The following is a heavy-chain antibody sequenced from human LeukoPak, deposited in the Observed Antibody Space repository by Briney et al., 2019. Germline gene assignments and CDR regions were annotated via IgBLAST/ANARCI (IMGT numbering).Heavy chain of an antibody. J-gene: IGHJ4*02. D-gene: IGHD6-19*01. Sequence: ASVTVSCRASGYTFTSYYMHWVRQAPGQGLEWMGIINPSGGSTSYAQKFQGRVTMTRDTSTSTVYMELSSLRSEDTAVYYCARDGGAVAGRYDYWGQGTLVTVSS. V-gene: IGHV1-46*01. CDR1: GYTFTSYY. CDR2: INPSGGST. CDR3: ARDGGAVAGRYDY.